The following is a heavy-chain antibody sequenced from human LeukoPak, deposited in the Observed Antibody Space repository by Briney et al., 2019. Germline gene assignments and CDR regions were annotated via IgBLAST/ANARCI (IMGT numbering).Heavy chain of an antibody. CDR1: GGSISSYY. D-gene: IGHD3-10*02. V-gene: IGHV4-59*01. J-gene: IGHJ5*02. Sequence: SETLSLTCTVSGGSISSYYRSWIRQPPGKGLEWIGYIYYSGSTNYNPSLKSRVTISVDTSKNQFSLKLSSVTAADTAVYYCARGDYVDWFDPWGQGTLVTVSS. CDR3: ARGDYVDWFDP. CDR2: IYYSGST.